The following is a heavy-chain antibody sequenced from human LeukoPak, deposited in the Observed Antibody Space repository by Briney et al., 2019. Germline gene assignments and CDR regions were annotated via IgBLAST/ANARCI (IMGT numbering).Heavy chain of an antibody. V-gene: IGHV3-74*01. J-gene: IGHJ4*02. D-gene: IGHD3-22*01. CDR2: IKTGGSDT. Sequence: GGSLRLSCAASGFTFSRYWMNWVRQAPGKGLVWVSRIKTGGSDTAYADSVKGRFTISRDNAKNTLYLQMNSLRPEDTAVYYCAFHNSSGNFGYWGQGTLVTVSS. CDR1: GFTFSRYW. CDR3: AFHNSSGNFGY.